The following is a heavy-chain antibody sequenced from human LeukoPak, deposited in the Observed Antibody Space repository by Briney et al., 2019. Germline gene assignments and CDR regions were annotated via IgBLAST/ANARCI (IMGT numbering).Heavy chain of an antibody. CDR1: GFTFSSYW. J-gene: IGHJ4*02. V-gene: IGHV3-21*01. D-gene: IGHD6-13*01. Sequence: GGSLRLSCAASGFTFSSYWMSWVRQAPGKGLEWVSSISSSSSYIYYADSVKGRFTISRDNAKNSLYLQMNSLRAEDTAVYYCARDFGAAAGSHWGQGTLVTVSS. CDR2: ISSSSSYI. CDR3: ARDFGAAAGSH.